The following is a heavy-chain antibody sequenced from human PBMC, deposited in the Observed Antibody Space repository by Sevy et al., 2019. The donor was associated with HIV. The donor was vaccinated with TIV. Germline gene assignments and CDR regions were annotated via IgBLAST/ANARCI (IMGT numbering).Heavy chain of an antibody. J-gene: IGHJ5*02. D-gene: IGHD6-13*01. Sequence: SETLSLTCAVSGGSIRSYYGSWIRQPAGKGLEWIGRIYSGGNTNYNPSLKSRVTMSVDTSKNQFSLELRSVTAADTAVYYCARDKGGSTWFLLDPWGQGRLVTVSS. CDR2: IYSGGNT. CDR3: ARDKGGSTWFLLDP. V-gene: IGHV4-4*07. CDR1: GGSIRSYY.